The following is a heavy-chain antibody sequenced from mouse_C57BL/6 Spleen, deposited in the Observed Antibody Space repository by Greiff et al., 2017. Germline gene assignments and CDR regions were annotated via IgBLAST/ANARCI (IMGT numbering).Heavy chain of an antibody. Sequence: DVKLVESGGGLVKPGGSLKLSCAASGFTFSSYAMSWVRQTPEKRLEWVATISDGGSYTYYPDNVKGRFTISRDNAKNNLYLQMSHLKSEDTAMYYCARANYDEPFDYWGQGTTLTVSS. D-gene: IGHD2-4*01. CDR3: ARANYDEPFDY. CDR1: GFTFSSYA. V-gene: IGHV5-4*03. J-gene: IGHJ2*01. CDR2: ISDGGSYT.